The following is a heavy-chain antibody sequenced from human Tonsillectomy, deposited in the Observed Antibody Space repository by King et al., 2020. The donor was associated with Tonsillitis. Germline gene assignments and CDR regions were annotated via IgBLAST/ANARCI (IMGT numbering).Heavy chain of an antibody. CDR2: ILYDGSNK. J-gene: IGHJ4*02. CDR1: GFTFSSYA. D-gene: IGHD6-13*01. V-gene: IGHV3-30-3*01. CDR3: ARRGGSSSWYGGAFDY. Sequence: VQLVESGGGVVQPGRSLRLSCAASGFTFSSYAMHWVRQAPGKGLEWVAVILYDGSNKYYADSVKGRFTISRDNSKNTLYLQMNSLRPEETAVYYFARRGGSSSWYGGAFDYWGQGTLVTVSS.